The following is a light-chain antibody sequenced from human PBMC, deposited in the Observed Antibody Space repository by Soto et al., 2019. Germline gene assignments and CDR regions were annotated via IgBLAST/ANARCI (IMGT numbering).Light chain of an antibody. CDR3: MQGTHWPPYT. Sequence: DVLMTQSPLSLPVTLGQPASISCWSSRSLAYIDGNTYLNWFQQRPGQSPRRLIYNVSNRDSGVPDRCSGSGSCTAFTLKISRVEAEDVAVYYCMQGTHWPPYTFGQGTKLEIK. CDR2: NVS. J-gene: IGKJ2*01. V-gene: IGKV2-30*01. CDR1: RSLAYIDGNTY.